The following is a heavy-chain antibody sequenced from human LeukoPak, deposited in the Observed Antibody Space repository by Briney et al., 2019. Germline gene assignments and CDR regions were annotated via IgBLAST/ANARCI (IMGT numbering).Heavy chain of an antibody. J-gene: IGHJ4*02. D-gene: IGHD2-15*01. Sequence: SRVTIFGDTSKNQFSLELTSVTAADTAVYYCARHLGGSYYSPFDYWGRGTLVTVSS. CDR3: ARHLGGSYYSPFDY. V-gene: IGHV4-39*01.